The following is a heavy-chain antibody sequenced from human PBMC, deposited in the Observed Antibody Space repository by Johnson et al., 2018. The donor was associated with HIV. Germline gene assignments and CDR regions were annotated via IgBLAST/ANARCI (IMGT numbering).Heavy chain of an antibody. J-gene: IGHJ3*02. Sequence: QMLLVESGGGVVQPGRYLRLSCAASGFTFSTYAIHWVRQSPGYGLEWVAVISSDASEKYYADSVKGRFHVSRDNSKQTLYLDMNSLIAEDTAVYFCAREDDHYDGSDHVLGAFDIWGQGTMVTVSS. CDR1: GFTFSTYA. V-gene: IGHV3-30-3*01. CDR2: ISSDASEK. CDR3: AREDDHYDGSDHVLGAFDI. D-gene: IGHD3-22*01.